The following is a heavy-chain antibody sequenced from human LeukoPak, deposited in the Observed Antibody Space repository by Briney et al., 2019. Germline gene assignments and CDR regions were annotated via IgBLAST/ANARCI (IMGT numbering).Heavy chain of an antibody. CDR1: GFTFSSYW. CDR3: AKDNRRHYTSGPNPDSLH. CDR2: IKQDGSEK. J-gene: IGHJ4*02. Sequence: GGSLRLSCAASGFTFSSYWMSWVRQAPGKGREWVANIKQDGSEKNYVDSVKGRFTISRDNAKNSLYLQMNSLRVEDTAFYYCAKDNRRHYTSGPNPDSLHWGQGALVTVSS. D-gene: IGHD6-19*01. V-gene: IGHV3-7*03.